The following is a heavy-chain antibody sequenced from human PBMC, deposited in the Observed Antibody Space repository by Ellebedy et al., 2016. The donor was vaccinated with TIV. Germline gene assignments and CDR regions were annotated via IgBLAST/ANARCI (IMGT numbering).Heavy chain of an antibody. J-gene: IGHJ4*02. CDR3: ARDFWGLGYCSSTSCLFDY. CDR2: ITSTSSNI. Sequence: GGSLRLXXAASGFTFSSYAMSWVRQAPGKGLEWVSSITSTSSNIYYADSVKGRFTISRDNAKNSLYLQMNSLRAEDTAVYYCARDFWGLGYCSSTSCLFDYWGQGTLVTVSS. D-gene: IGHD2-2*03. CDR1: GFTFSSYA. V-gene: IGHV3-21*01.